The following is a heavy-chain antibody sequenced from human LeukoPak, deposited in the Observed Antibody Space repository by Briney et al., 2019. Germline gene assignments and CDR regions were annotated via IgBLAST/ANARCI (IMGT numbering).Heavy chain of an antibody. J-gene: IGHJ6*03. D-gene: IGHD2-2*01. CDR2: ISWDGGST. CDR1: GFTFDDYT. V-gene: IGHV3-43*01. Sequence: GGSLRLSCAASGFTFDDYTMHWVRHAPGKGLEWVSLISWDGGSTYYADSVKGRFTISRDNSKNSLYLQMNSLRTEDTALYYCAKVPAAMKSVYYMDVWGKGTTVTVSS. CDR3: AKVPAAMKSVYYMDV.